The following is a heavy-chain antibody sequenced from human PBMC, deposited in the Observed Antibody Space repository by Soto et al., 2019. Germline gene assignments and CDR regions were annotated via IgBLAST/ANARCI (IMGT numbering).Heavy chain of an antibody. V-gene: IGHV1-58*01. CDR1: GFTFTSSA. Sequence: SVKVSCKASGFTFTSSAVQWVRQARGQRLEWIGWIVVGSGNTNYAQKFQERVTITRDMSTSTAYMELSSLRSEDTAVYYCARVPVTGYFDWLDPWGQGTLVTVSS. D-gene: IGHD3-9*01. CDR2: IVVGSGNT. J-gene: IGHJ5*02. CDR3: ARVPVTGYFDWLDP.